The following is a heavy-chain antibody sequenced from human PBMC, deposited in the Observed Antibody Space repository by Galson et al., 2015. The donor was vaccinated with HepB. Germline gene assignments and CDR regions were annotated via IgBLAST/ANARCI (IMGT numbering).Heavy chain of an antibody. J-gene: IGHJ3*02. Sequence: SLRLSCAASGFTFSGSAMHWVRQASGKGLEWVGRIRSKANSYATAYAASVKGRFTISRDDSKNTAYLQMNSLKTEDTAVYYCMTMTPYAFDIWGQGTMVTVSS. V-gene: IGHV3-73*01. D-gene: IGHD4/OR15-4a*01. CDR3: MTMTPYAFDI. CDR1: GFTFSGSA. CDR2: IRSKANSYAT.